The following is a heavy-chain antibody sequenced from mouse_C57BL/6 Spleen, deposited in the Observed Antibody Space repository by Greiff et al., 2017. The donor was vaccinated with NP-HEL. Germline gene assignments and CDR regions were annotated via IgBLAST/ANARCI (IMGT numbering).Heavy chain of an antibody. D-gene: IGHD1-1*02. Sequence: QVQLQQSGPELVKPGASAKLSCKASGYTFTSYDINWVKQRPGQGLEWIGWIYPRDGSTKYNEKVKGKATLTVDTSSSTAYMELHSLTAEDSAVYFFARRMVYDYDAMDYWGQGTSVTVSS. CDR2: IYPRDGST. CDR3: ARRMVYDYDAMDY. V-gene: IGHV1-85*01. CDR1: GYTFTSYD. J-gene: IGHJ4*01.